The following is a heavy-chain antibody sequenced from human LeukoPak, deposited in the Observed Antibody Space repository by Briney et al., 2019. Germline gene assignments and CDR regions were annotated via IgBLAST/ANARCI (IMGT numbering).Heavy chain of an antibody. CDR2: ISSSSSYI. CDR1: GFTFSSYS. V-gene: IGHV3-21*01. Sequence: GGSLRLSCAASGFTFSSYSMNWVRQAPGKGLEWVSSISSSSSYIYYADSVKGRFTISRDNAKNSLYLQMNSLRAEDTAVYYCATNYDFWSGYYEYWGQGTLVTVSS. J-gene: IGHJ4*02. D-gene: IGHD3-3*01. CDR3: ATNYDFWSGYYEY.